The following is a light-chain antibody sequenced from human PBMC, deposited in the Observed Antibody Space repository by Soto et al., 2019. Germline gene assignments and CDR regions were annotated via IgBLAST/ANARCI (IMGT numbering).Light chain of an antibody. V-gene: IGKV3-11*01. J-gene: IGKJ1*01. Sequence: EIVLTQSPATLSLSPGERATLSCRASQSVSSYLAWYQQKPGQAPRLLIYDASNRATGIPARFSGSGSGTDFTLTISSLEPDDFAVYYCQQRAFGQGTKVDIK. CDR1: QSVSSY. CDR3: QQRA. CDR2: DAS.